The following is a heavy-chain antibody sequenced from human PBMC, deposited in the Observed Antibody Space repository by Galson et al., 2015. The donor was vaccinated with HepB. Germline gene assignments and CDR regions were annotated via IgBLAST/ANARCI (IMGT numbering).Heavy chain of an antibody. J-gene: IGHJ4*02. D-gene: IGHD2/OR15-2a*01. V-gene: IGHV3-30*18. Sequence: SLRLSCAASGFTFSRYGMHWVRQAPGKGLEWVAVISHDGNKKYYVDSVEGRFTISRDNSKKTLYLQMNSLRGEDTAMYYCAEDENIATRPSGIDTANDYWGQGTLVTVSS. CDR1: GFTFSRYG. CDR3: AEDENIATRPSGIDTANDY. CDR2: ISHDGNKK.